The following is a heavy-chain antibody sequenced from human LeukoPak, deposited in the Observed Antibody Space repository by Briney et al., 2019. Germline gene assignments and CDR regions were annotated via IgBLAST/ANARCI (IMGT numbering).Heavy chain of an antibody. V-gene: IGHV3-7*01. CDR3: ARLPYDYVWGSYSWFDP. CDR1: GFTFSSYA. D-gene: IGHD3-16*01. CDR2: IKQDGSEK. J-gene: IGHJ5*02. Sequence: GGSLRLSCAASGFTFSSYAMSWVRQAPGKGLEWVTNIKQDGSEKYYVDSVKGRFTISRDNAKNSLYLQMNSLRAEDTAVYYCARLPYDYVWGSYSWFDPWGQGTLVTVSS.